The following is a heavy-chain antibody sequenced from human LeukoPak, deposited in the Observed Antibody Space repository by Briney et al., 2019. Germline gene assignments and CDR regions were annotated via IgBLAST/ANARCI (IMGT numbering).Heavy chain of an antibody. CDR3: ARNHGGWFDS. CDR1: GGSISSYY. CDR2: IYYSGTT. Sequence: SETLSLTCTVSGGSISSYYWSWIRQPPGKGLDWIGYIYYSGTTKYNPSLKSRVTISVDTSKNQFSLKLNSVTAADTAVYYCARNHGGWFDSWGQGTLVTVSS. V-gene: IGHV4-59*01. D-gene: IGHD4-23*01. J-gene: IGHJ5*01.